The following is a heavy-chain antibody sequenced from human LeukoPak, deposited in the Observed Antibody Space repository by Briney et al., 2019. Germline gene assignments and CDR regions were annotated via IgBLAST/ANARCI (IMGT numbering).Heavy chain of an antibody. V-gene: IGHV3-64D*09. Sequence: GGSLRLSCSASGFTFSAYAMYWVRQAPGKGLEYVSGISNNGGSSLYADSVKGRFTISRDNSKNTLYLQMSSLRAEDTAVYYCVKITSVTGGDCWGQGTRLTVSS. J-gene: IGHJ4*02. CDR3: VKITSVTGGDC. D-gene: IGHD1-1*01. CDR2: ISNNGGSS. CDR1: GFTFSAYA.